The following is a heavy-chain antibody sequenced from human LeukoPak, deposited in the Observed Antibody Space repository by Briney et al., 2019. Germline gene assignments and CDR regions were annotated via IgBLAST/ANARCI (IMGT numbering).Heavy chain of an antibody. J-gene: IGHJ4*02. CDR3: VRDVNYDHHY. CDR1: GFTVNSDF. Sequence: GGSLTLSCAASGFTVNSDFMSWVRQAPGKGLEWISVIYSAGNTYYADSVKDRFTISRDNSKNTVYLQMNSLRAEDTAVYYCVRDVNYDHHYWGQGTLVTVSS. CDR2: IYSAGNT. V-gene: IGHV3-66*01. D-gene: IGHD1-7*01.